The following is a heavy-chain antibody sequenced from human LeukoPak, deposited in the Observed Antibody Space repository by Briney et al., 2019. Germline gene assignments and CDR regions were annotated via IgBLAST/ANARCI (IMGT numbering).Heavy chain of an antibody. CDR2: INHSGST. J-gene: IGHJ3*02. V-gene: IGHV4-34*01. CDR1: GGSFSGYY. CDR3: ARGPLIAQAFDI. D-gene: IGHD3-22*01. Sequence: PSETLSLTCAVYGGSFSGYYWSWIRQPPGKGLEWIGEINHSGSTNYNPSLKSRVTISVDTSKNQFSLKLSSVTAADTAVYYCARGPLIAQAFDIWGQGTMVTVSS.